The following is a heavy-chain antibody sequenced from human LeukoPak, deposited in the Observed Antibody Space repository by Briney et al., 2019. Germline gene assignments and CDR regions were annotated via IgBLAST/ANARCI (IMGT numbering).Heavy chain of an antibody. J-gene: IGHJ3*02. CDR2: INSDGSST. D-gene: IGHD1-7*01. Sequence: GGSLRLSCAASGFTFSNYWMYWVRRAPGKGLMWVSRINSDGSSTNYADSVKGRFTISRDNARNTLFLQMNSLRAEDTAVYYCASTITGTETFDIWGQGTMVTVSS. CDR1: GFTFSNYW. CDR3: ASTITGTETFDI. V-gene: IGHV3-74*01.